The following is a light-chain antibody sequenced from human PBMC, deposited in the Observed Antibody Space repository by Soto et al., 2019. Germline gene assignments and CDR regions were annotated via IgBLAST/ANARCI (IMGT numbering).Light chain of an antibody. CDR3: QQTFNSPPT. CDR1: QAINTY. V-gene: IGKV1-39*01. CDR2: TTS. Sequence: DIQMTQSPSTLSASVGDTVTMSCRASQAINTYVNWYQLKPGEAPKLLIYTTSTLQAGVPSRLSGSVAGTDFTLTITGLQPEDFATYSCQQTFNSPPTFARGTKVDIK. J-gene: IGKJ4*01.